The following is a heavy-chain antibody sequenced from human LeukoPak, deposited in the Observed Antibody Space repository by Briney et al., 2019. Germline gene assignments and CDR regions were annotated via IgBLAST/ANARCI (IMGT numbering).Heavy chain of an antibody. D-gene: IGHD3-16*02. Sequence: ASVKVSCKASGYTFTSYGISWVRQAPAQGLEWMGWISAYNGNTNYAQKLQGRVAMTTDTSTSTAYMELRSLRSDDTAVYYCASTEIRGSYRPRLLRFDYWGQGTLVTVSS. CDR2: ISAYNGNT. CDR1: GYTFTSYG. CDR3: ASTEIRGSYRPRLLRFDY. J-gene: IGHJ4*02. V-gene: IGHV1-18*01.